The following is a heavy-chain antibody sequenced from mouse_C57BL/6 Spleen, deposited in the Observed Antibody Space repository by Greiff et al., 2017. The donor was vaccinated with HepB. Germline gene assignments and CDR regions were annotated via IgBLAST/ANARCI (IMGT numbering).Heavy chain of an antibody. CDR1: GYAFSSYW. CDR2: IYPGDGDT. J-gene: IGHJ1*03. CDR3: ARSATVVVYWYFDV. D-gene: IGHD1-1*01. V-gene: IGHV1-80*01. Sequence: QVHVKQSGAELVKPGASVKISCKASGYAFSSYWMNWVKQRPGKGLEWIGQIYPGDGDTNYNGKFKGKATLTADKSSSTAYMQLSSLTSEDSAVYFCARSATVVVYWYFDVWGTGTTVTVSS.